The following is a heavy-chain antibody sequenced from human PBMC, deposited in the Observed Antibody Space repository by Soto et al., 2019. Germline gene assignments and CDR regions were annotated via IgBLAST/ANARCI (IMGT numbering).Heavy chain of an antibody. CDR2: MNPNSGNT. CDR3: ARGTNYDFWSGYYTGWVWGYSYYGMDV. J-gene: IGHJ6*02. D-gene: IGHD3-3*01. CDR1: GYTFTSYD. Sequence: QVQLVQSGAEVKKPGASVKVSCKASGYTFTSYDINWVRQATGQGLEWMGWMNPNSGNTGYAQKFQGRVTMTRNTSINTAYMELSSLRSEDTAVYYCARGTNYDFWSGYYTGWVWGYSYYGMDVWGQGTTVTVSS. V-gene: IGHV1-8*01.